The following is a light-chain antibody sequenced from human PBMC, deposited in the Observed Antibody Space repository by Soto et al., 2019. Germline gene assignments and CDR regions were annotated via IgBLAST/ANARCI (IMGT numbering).Light chain of an antibody. Sequence: QSVLTQPPSVSAAPGQKVTISCSGSSSNIGNNYVSWYQQLPGTAPKLLIYDNNKRPSGIPDRFSGSKSGTSATLGITGLQTGDEADYYCGTWYSSLSVLVFGGGTKLTVL. V-gene: IGLV1-51*01. CDR1: SSNIGNNY. J-gene: IGLJ2*01. CDR2: DNN. CDR3: GTWYSSLSVLV.